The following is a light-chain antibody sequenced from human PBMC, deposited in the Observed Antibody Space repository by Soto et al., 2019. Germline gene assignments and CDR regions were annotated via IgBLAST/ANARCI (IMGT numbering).Light chain of an antibody. Sequence: EIVMTQSPATLSVSPGERATLSCRASQSVSSNLAWYQQKPGQAPRLLIYGASTRATGIPARFSGSGSGTEFTLTISSLQSADFAVYYCQQFGSSPRWTFGQGTKVEIK. CDR2: GAS. V-gene: IGKV3-15*01. J-gene: IGKJ1*01. CDR3: QQFGSSPRWT. CDR1: QSVSSN.